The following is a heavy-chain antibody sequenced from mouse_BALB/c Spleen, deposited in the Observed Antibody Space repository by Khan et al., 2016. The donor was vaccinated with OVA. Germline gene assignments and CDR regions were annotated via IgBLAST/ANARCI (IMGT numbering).Heavy chain of an antibody. Sequence: EVELVESGGGLVQPGGSRKLSCAASGFTFSDYGMAWVRQAPGKGPEWVAFISDLAYTIYYADTVTGRFTISRANAKNTLYLDMSSLRSEDTAIYYCARGGGTAPFAYWGLGTLVTVSA. V-gene: IGHV5-15*02. CDR3: ARGGGTAPFAY. J-gene: IGHJ3*01. CDR2: ISDLAYTI. CDR1: GFTFSDYG. D-gene: IGHD1-2*01.